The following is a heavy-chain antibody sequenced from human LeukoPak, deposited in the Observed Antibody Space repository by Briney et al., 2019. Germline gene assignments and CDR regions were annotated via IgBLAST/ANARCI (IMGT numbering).Heavy chain of an antibody. Sequence: ASVKVSCKASGYTFASYYMHWVRQAPGQGLEWMGWISAYNGNTNYPQKLQGRVTMTTDTSTSTAYMELRSLRSDDTAVYYCARVDRYSGSTDAFDIWGQGTMVTVSS. V-gene: IGHV1-18*04. CDR1: GYTFASYY. D-gene: IGHD5-12*01. CDR2: ISAYNGNT. CDR3: ARVDRYSGSTDAFDI. J-gene: IGHJ3*02.